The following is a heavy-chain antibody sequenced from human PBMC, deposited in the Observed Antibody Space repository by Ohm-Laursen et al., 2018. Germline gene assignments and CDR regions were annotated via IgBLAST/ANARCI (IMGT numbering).Heavy chain of an antibody. CDR3: ATFGGYSSNFDY. Sequence: GASVKVSCKVSGYTLTELSMHWVRQAPGKGLEWMGGFDPEDGETIYAQKFQGRVTMTEDTSTDTAYMELSSLRSEDTAVYYCATFGGYSSNFDYWAREPWSPSPQ. D-gene: IGHD5-18*01. CDR2: FDPEDGET. CDR1: GYTLTELS. V-gene: IGHV1-24*01. J-gene: IGHJ4*02.